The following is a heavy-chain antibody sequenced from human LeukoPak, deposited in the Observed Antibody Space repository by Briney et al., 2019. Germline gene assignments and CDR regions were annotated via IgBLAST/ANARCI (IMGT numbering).Heavy chain of an antibody. CDR3: ARDSRGGGSYHVGAFDI. D-gene: IGHD1-26*01. V-gene: IGHV4-30-2*01. CDR2: IYHSGST. CDR1: GGSISSGGYS. Sequence: ETSETLSLTCAVSGGSISSGGYSWSWIRQPPGKGLEWIGYIYHSGSTYYNPSLKSRVTISVDRSKNQFSLKLSSVTAADTAVYYCARDSRGGGSYHVGAFDIWGQGTMVTVSS. J-gene: IGHJ3*02.